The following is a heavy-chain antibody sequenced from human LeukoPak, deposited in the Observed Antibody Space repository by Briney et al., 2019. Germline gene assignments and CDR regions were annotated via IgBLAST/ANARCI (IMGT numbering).Heavy chain of an antibody. V-gene: IGHV3-33*06. CDR1: GFTFSSYG. CDR2: IWYDGSNK. CDR3: AKLPAATNYFDY. D-gene: IGHD2-15*01. Sequence: GGSLRLSCAASGFTFSSYGMHWVRQAPGKGLEWVAVIWYDGSNKYYADSVKGRFTISRDNSKNTLYLQMNSLRAEDTAVYYCAKLPAATNYFDYWGQGTLVTVSS. J-gene: IGHJ4*02.